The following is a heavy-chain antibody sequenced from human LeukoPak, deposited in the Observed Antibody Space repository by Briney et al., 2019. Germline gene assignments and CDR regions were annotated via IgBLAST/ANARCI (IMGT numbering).Heavy chain of an antibody. CDR2: ISHDGSNT. Sequence: GGSLRLSCAASRFSFRSYTMHWVRQAPGEGLEWVAAISHDGSNTDYADSVQGRFIISRDNSKNTLFLQMNSLRGEDTAVYYCARDLGYYDSSGYSTLGDFDYWGQGTLVTVSS. CDR3: ARDLGYYDSSGYSTLGDFDY. V-gene: IGHV3-30*04. D-gene: IGHD3-22*01. J-gene: IGHJ4*02. CDR1: RFSFRSYT.